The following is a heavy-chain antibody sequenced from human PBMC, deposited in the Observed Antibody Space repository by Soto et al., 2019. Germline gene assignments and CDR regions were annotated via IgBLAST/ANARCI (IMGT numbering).Heavy chain of an antibody. CDR1: GGSISSGGYY. Sequence: SETLSLTCTVSGGSISSGGYYWSWIRQHPGKGLEWIGYIYYSGSTYYNPSLKSRVTISVDTSKNQFSLKLSSVTAADTAVYYCASRYSYGPSNYYYGMDVWGQGTTVTVSS. D-gene: IGHD5-18*01. CDR3: ASRYSYGPSNYYYGMDV. J-gene: IGHJ6*02. CDR2: IYYSGST. V-gene: IGHV4-31*03.